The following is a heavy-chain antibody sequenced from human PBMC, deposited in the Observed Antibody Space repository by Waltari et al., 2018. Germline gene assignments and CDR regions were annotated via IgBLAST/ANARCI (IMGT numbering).Heavy chain of an antibody. D-gene: IGHD3-22*01. J-gene: IGHJ4*02. Sequence: QVQLVQSGAEVKKPGASVKVSCKASGYTFTSYYMHWVRQAPGQGLEWMGIINPSGGSTSYAQKFQGRVTITTDESTSTAYMELSSLRSEDTAVYYCARRGSSGYYYFDYWGQGTLVTVSS. CDR3: ARRGSSGYYYFDY. CDR1: GYTFTSYY. CDR2: INPSGGST. V-gene: IGHV1-46*01.